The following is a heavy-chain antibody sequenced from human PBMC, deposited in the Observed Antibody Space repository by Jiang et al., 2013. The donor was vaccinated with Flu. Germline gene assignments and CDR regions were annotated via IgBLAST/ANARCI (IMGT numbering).Heavy chain of an antibody. CDR2: IYYSGST. J-gene: IGHJ3*02. D-gene: IGHD3-22*01. CDR3: ARAPEEIVVAPKTLRPDNAFDI. CDR1: GGSISSYY. V-gene: IGHV4-59*01. Sequence: GPGLVKPSETLSLTCTVSGGSISSYYWSWIRQPPGKGLEWIGYIYYSGSTNYNPSLKSRVTISVDTSKNQFSLKLSSVTAADTAVYYCARAPEEIVVAPKTLRPDNAFDIWGQGTMVTVSS.